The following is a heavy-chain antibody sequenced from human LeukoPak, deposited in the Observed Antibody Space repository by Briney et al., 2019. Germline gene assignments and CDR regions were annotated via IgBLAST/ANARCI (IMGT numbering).Heavy chain of an antibody. CDR2: ISVYNGNT. CDR1: GYTFTCYG. V-gene: IGHV1-18*01. D-gene: IGHD6-13*01. CDR3: ARVPPLAAGTSFIDY. Sequence: ASVKVSCKASGYTFTCYGISWVRQAPGQGLEWMGWISVYNGNTNCAQKLQGRVTMTTDTSTSTAYMELRSLRSDDTAVYYCARVPPLAAGTSFIDYWGQGTLVTVS. J-gene: IGHJ4*02.